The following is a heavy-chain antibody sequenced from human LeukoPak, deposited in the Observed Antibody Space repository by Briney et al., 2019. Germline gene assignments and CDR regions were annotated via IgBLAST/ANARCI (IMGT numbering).Heavy chain of an antibody. CDR3: ARGGEWELLRMLDY. D-gene: IGHD1-26*01. CDR2: IIPIFGTA. J-gene: IGHJ4*02. CDR1: GGTFSSYG. V-gene: IGHV1-69*06. Sequence: SVKVSCKACGGTFSSYGISWVRQAAGQGLEWMGGIIPIFGTANYPQKFQGRVTITADKSTSTAYMELSSLRSEDTAVYYCARGGEWELLRMLDYWGQGTLVTVSS.